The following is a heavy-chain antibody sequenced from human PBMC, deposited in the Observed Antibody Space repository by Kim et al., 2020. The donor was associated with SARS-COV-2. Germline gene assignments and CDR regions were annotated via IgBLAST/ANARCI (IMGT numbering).Heavy chain of an antibody. V-gene: IGHV3-21*01. Sequence: DSVTGRFIISRDNVRNSIDLHMNSLRAEDTAVYYCARDPDYYDSIGLFDYWGQGTLVTVSS. CDR3: ARDPDYYDSIGLFDY. D-gene: IGHD3-22*01. J-gene: IGHJ4*02.